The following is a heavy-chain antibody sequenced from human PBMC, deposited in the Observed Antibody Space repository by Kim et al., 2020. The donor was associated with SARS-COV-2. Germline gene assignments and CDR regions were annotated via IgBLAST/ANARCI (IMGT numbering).Heavy chain of an antibody. CDR2: INAYSGHT. V-gene: IGHV1-18*01. J-gene: IGHJ5*01. Sequence: ASVKVSCKASGYTFSRHGMSWVRQAPGQGLEWMGWINAYSGHTKFIQKFQGRVIMTTDTSRSTAYMELRRLRSDDTAVYYCARDNFDYLFDSWGQGTQV. CDR3: ARDNFDYLFDS. D-gene: IGHD3-9*01. CDR1: GYTFSRHG.